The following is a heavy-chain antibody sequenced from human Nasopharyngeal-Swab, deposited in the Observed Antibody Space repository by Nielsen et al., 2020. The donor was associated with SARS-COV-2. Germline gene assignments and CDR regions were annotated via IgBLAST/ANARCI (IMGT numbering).Heavy chain of an antibody. CDR3: ARSGYSSSWYQHSYYYYGMDV. D-gene: IGHD6-13*01. CDR1: GGTFSSYA. J-gene: IGHJ6*02. CDR2: IIPIFGTA. Sequence: SVKVSCKASGGTFSSYAISWVRQAPGQGLEWMGGIIPIFGTANYAQKFQGRVTITVDESTSTAYMELSSLRSEDTAVFYCARSGYSSSWYQHSYYYYGMDVWGQGTTVTVSS. V-gene: IGHV1-69*13.